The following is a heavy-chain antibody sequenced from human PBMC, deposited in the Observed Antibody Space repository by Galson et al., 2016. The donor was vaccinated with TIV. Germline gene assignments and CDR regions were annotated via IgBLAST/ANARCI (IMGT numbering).Heavy chain of an antibody. CDR3: ARDFRTGKYCDY. V-gene: IGHV3-33*01. CDR1: GFNFGFYG. Sequence: SLRLSCAASGFNFGFYGMHWVRQAPGKGLEWVAIIGHDGNWKGYADSVKVRFTVSRDNSKNMLFLEMSSPRVEDTAVYYCARDFRTGKYCDYWGQGTLVTVSA. CDR2: IGHDGNWK. D-gene: IGHD2-8*02. J-gene: IGHJ4*02.